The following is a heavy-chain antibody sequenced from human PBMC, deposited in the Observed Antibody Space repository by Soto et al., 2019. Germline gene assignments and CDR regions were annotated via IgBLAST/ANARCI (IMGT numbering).Heavy chain of an antibody. CDR1: GYTFTSYA. CDR3: ARTSGYYFYEY. Sequence: QVQLVQSGAEVKKPGASVKVSCKASGYTFTSYAMHWVRQAPGQRLEWMGWINAGNGNTKYSQKFQGRVTITRDTAASTAYIELSSLRSEDTAVYYCARTSGYYFYEYWGQGTLVSVSS. J-gene: IGHJ4*02. V-gene: IGHV1-3*01. D-gene: IGHD3-3*01. CDR2: INAGNGNT.